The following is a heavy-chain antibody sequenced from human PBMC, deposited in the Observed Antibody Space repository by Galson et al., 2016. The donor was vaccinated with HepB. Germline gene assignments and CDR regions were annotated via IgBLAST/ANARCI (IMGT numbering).Heavy chain of an antibody. Sequence: SETLSLTCTVSGGSISSSSSYWGWIRQPPGKGLEWIGSIYYSRSTYYNPSLKSRVTISVDTSKNQFSLKLSSVTAADTAVYYCARHPNWGVAYWGQGTLVTVSS. CDR1: GGSISSSSSY. V-gene: IGHV4-39*01. CDR3: ARHPNWGVAY. D-gene: IGHD7-27*01. J-gene: IGHJ4*02. CDR2: IYYSRST.